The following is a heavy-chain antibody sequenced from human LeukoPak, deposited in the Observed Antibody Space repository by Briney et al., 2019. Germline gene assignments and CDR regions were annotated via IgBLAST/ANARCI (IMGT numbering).Heavy chain of an antibody. CDR2: ISSSSPI. V-gene: IGHV3-69-1*01. CDR3: ASPGFDY. J-gene: IGHJ4*02. CDR1: GFTVSSNY. Sequence: GGSLRLSCAASGFTVSSNYMSWVRQAPGKGLEWVSYISSSSPIYYADSVKGRFTISRDNAKNSLYLQMNSLRAEDTAVYYCASPGFDYWGQGTLVTVSS.